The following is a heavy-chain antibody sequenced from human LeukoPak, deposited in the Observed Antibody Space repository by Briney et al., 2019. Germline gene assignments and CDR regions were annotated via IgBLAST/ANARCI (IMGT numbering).Heavy chain of an antibody. V-gene: IGHV5-51*01. CDR3: ARSRYDSSGYLCQH. Sequence: GESLKISWKGPGYSFTSYWIGWVRQMPGKGLEWMGIIYPGDSDTRYSPSFQGQVTISADKSISTAYLQWSNLKASDTAMYYCARSRYDSSGYLCQHWRQGTLVTVSS. CDR2: IYPGDSDT. J-gene: IGHJ1*01. CDR1: GYSFTSYW. D-gene: IGHD3-22*01.